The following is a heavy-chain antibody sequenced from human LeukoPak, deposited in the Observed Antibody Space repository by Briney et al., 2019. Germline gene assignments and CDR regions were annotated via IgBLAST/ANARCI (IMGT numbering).Heavy chain of an antibody. J-gene: IGHJ3*01. CDR1: GGSISDYY. Sequence: SETLSLTCTVSGGSISDYYWSWLRQPPGKGLEWIGYIYYSGSTKYNPYLKSRVTISIDTSKNQFSLKLSSVTAADTALYYCARGTGAYYYLWGQGTMVTVSS. CDR3: ARGTGAYYYL. V-gene: IGHV4-59*01. CDR2: IYYSGST. D-gene: IGHD3-22*01.